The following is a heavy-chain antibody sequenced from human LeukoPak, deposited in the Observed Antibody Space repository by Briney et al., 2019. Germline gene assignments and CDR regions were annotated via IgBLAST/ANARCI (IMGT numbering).Heavy chain of an antibody. V-gene: IGHV3-11*04. Sequence: PGGSLRLSCAVSGFPFNVYYMSWIRQAPGKGLEWISYIGLNGYPLDYADSVKGRFTISRDNANNLLYLDMDSLTAEDTAVYYCARKDFSSGSFNYWGPGSLVTVSS. CDR1: GFPFNVYY. CDR3: ARKDFSSGSFNY. D-gene: IGHD6-25*01. CDR2: IGLNGYPL. J-gene: IGHJ4*02.